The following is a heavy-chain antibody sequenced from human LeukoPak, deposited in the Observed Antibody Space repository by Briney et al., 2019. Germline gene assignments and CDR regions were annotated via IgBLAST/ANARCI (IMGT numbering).Heavy chain of an antibody. J-gene: IGHJ6*03. V-gene: IGHV3-21*01. CDR3: ARSETYYYGSGRQHYYYYMDV. CDR2: ISSSSSYI. CDR1: GLTFDDYA. D-gene: IGHD3-10*01. Sequence: GGSLRLSCAASGLTFDDYAMHWVRQAPGKGLEWVSSISSSSSYIYYADSVKGRFTISRDNAKNSLYLQMNSLRAEDTAVYYCARSETYYYGSGRQHYYYYMDVWGKGTTVTVSS.